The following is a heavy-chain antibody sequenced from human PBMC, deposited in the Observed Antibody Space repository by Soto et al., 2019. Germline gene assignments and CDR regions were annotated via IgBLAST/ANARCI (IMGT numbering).Heavy chain of an antibody. CDR2: IYHSGST. D-gene: IGHD3-9*01. CDR3: ARDRTDDILTGYPLLDYYGMDV. J-gene: IGHJ6*02. V-gene: IGHV4-4*02. CDR1: GGSISSSNW. Sequence: XETLSLTCAVSGGSISSSNWWSWVRQPPVKGLEWIGEIYHSGSTNYNPSLKSRVTISVDKSKNQFSLKLSSVTAADTAVYYCARDRTDDILTGYPLLDYYGMDVWGQGTTVTAP.